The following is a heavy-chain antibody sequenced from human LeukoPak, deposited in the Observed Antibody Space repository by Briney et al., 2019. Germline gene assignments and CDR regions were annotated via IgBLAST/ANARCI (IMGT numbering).Heavy chain of an antibody. V-gene: IGHV3-23*01. CDR3: AKPPPDSSSWLFDF. D-gene: IGHD6-13*01. Sequence: GGSLTLSCAASGFTFSSYAMSWVRQAPGKGLEWVSTVSGSGDSTYYADSVKGRFTISRDNSKNTVYLQMNSLRAEDTAVYYCAKPPPDSSSWLFDFWGQGTLVTVSS. CDR2: VSGSGDST. J-gene: IGHJ4*02. CDR1: GFTFSSYA.